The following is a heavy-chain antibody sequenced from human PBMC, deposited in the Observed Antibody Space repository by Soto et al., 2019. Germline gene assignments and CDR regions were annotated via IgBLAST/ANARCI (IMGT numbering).Heavy chain of an antibody. CDR2: IKSQASGGTI. V-gene: IGHV3-15*07. CDR1: GITFIYAW. D-gene: IGHD2-21*01. CDR3: THLLSLAHPYSYL. J-gene: IGHJ4*02. Sequence: PGGSLRLSCAASGITFIYAWMDWVRQAPGKRLEWVGRIKSQASGGTIDYAAPVKGRFTISRDDSKNTVYLQMDSLKTEDTAVYYCTHLLSLAHPYSYLWGQGNQVTVSS.